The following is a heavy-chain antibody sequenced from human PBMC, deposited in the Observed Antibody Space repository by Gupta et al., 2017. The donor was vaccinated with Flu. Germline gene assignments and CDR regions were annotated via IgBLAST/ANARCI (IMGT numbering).Heavy chain of an antibody. CDR3: TRRGMIAAAGTYY. CDR1: GFTFGDSA. CDR2: IRSKADGGTT. D-gene: IGHD6-13*01. Sequence: EVQLVESGGGLVQPGRSLRLSCTASGFTFGDSAMSWVRQAPGKGLEWVGFIRSKADGGTTEYAASVKGRFTISRDDSKSIAYLQMNSLKTEDTAVYYCTRRGMIAAAGTYYWGQGTLVTVSS. J-gene: IGHJ4*02. V-gene: IGHV3-49*04.